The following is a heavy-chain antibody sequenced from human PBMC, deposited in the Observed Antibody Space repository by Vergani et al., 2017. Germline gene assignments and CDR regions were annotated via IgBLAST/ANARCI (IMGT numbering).Heavy chain of an antibody. CDR1: GFTFSSYS. J-gene: IGHJ4*02. CDR2: ISSSSSYI. V-gene: IGHV3-21*01. Sequence: EVQLVESGGGLVKPGGSLRLSCAASGFTFSSYSMNWVRPAPGKGLEWVSSISSSSSYIYYADSVKGRFTISRDNAKNSLYLQMNGLRAEDTAVYYCARDLDGVVDYWGQGTLVTVSS. D-gene: IGHD4-17*01. CDR3: ARDLDGVVDY.